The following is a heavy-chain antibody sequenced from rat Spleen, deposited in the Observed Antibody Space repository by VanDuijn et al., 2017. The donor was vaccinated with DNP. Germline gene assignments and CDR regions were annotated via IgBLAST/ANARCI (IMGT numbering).Heavy chain of an antibody. D-gene: IGHD1-12*03. V-gene: IGHV5-31*01. CDR3: ARSWGDDGYPPFAY. CDR1: GFNFNDNW. J-gene: IGHJ3*01. Sequence: EVKLVESGGGLVQPGRSLKLSCAASGFNFNDNWMNWIRQTPGKGLEWVASIAKTGDNTYYPDSVKGRFTISRDKAESTLYLQMNSLRSEDTATYYCARSWGDDGYPPFAYWGQGTLVTVSS. CDR2: IAKTGDNT.